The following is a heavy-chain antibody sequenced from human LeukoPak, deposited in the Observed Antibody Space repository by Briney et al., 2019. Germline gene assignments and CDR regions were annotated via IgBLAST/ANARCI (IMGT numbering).Heavy chain of an antibody. CDR1: GGTFSSYA. CDR3: ARSNTHYYDSSGLSRFDY. V-gene: IGHV1-69*06. J-gene: IGHJ4*02. D-gene: IGHD3-22*01. CDR2: IIPIFGTA. Sequence: ASVKVSCKASGGTFSSYAISWVRQAPGQGLEWMGGIIPIFGTANYAQKFQGRVTITADKSTSTAYMELSSLRSEDTAVYYCARSNTHYYDSSGLSRFDYWGQGTLVTVSS.